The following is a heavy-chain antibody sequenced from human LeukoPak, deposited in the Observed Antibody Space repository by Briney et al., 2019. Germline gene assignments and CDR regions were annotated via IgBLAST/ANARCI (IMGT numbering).Heavy chain of an antibody. V-gene: IGHV4-34*01. D-gene: IGHD3-16*02. CDR1: GGSFSGYY. CDR3: ARGGYDYVWGSYRYRQSVSGWFDP. CDR2: INHRGST. J-gene: IGHJ5*02. Sequence: SETLSLTCAVYGGSFSGYYWSWIRLPPGKGLEWIGEINHRGSTNYNPSLKSRVTIPVDTSKNQFSLKLSSVTAADTAVYYCARGGYDYVWGSYRYRQSVSGWFDPWGQGTLVTVSS.